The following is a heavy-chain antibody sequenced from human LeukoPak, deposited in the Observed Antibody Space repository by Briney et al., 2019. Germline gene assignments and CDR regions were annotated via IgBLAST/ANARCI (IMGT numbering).Heavy chain of an antibody. Sequence: ASVKVSCKASGGTFSSYAISWVRQAPGQGLEWMGGIIPIFGTANYAQKFQGRVTITADKSTSTAYMEVSSLRSEDTAVYFCASLTRDGYNPPGYWGQGTLATVSS. CDR1: GGTFSSYA. D-gene: IGHD5-24*01. CDR2: IIPIFGTA. CDR3: ASLTRDGYNPPGY. V-gene: IGHV1-69*06. J-gene: IGHJ4*02.